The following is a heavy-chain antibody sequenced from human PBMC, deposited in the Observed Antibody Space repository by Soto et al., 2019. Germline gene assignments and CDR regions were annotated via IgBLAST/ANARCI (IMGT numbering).Heavy chain of an antibody. CDR2: ISRSSTGI. CDR3: ARAVTWGLDV. CDR1: GFTFSLYS. Sequence: EAQLVESGGGLVQPGGSLRLSCAASGFTFSLYSMSWVRQAPGKGLEWVSYISRSSTGIHYADSVRGRFTISRDDATNSMHLQMNSLRDGDTAVYYCARAVTWGLDVWGQGTTVSISS. J-gene: IGHJ6*02. V-gene: IGHV3-48*02. D-gene: IGHD3-10*01.